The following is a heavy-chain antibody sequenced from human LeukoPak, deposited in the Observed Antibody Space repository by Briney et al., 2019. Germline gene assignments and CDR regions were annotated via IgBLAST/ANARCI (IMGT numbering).Heavy chain of an antibody. Sequence: GGSLRLSCAASGFTFDDYAMHWVRQAPGKGLEWVSGISWNSGSIGYADSVKGRFTISRDNAKNSLYLQMNSLRAEDTALYYCAKGPYYYDSSGYIPYSVNWGQGTLGTVSS. J-gene: IGHJ4*02. CDR1: GFTFDDYA. CDR2: ISWNSGSI. D-gene: IGHD3-22*01. CDR3: AKGPYYYDSSGYIPYSVN. V-gene: IGHV3-9*01.